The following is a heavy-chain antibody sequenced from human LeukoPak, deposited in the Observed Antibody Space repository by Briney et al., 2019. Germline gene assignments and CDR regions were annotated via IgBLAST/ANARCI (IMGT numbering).Heavy chain of an antibody. CDR2: ISAYNGNT. J-gene: IGHJ6*02. CDR3: ARVGLVDIVVVVAATPYYYYYGMDV. CDR1: GYTFTSYG. V-gene: IGHV1-18*04. Sequence: ASVKVSCKASGYTFTSYGISWVRQAPGQGLEWMGWISAYNGNTNYAQKLQGRVTMTTDTSTSTAYMELRSLRSDDTAVYYCARVGLVDIVVVVAATPYYYYYGMDVWGQGTTVTVSS. D-gene: IGHD2-15*01.